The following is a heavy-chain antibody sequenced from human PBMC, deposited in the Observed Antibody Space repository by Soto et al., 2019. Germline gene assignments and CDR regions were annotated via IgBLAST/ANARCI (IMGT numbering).Heavy chain of an antibody. CDR2: IDPSDSYT. J-gene: IGHJ6*02. CDR1: GYSFTSYW. D-gene: IGHD4-17*01. CDR3: ARHGDYVAFYYYGMDV. Sequence: VESLSICCKVSGYSFTSYWISWVRQMPGKGLEWMGRIDPSDSYTNYSPSFQGHVTISADKSISTAYLQWSSLKASDTAMYYCARHGDYVAFYYYGMDVWGQGTTVTVSS. V-gene: IGHV5-10-1*01.